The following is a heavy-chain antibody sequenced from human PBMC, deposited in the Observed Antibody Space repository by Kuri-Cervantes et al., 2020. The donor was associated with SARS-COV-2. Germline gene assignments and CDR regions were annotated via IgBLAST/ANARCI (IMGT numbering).Heavy chain of an antibody. V-gene: IGHV4-38-2*02. CDR1: GYSISSGYY. J-gene: IGHJ6*03. CDR2: IYYSGST. D-gene: IGHD3-3*01. CDR3: AREDYDFWRSPYYYYMDV. Sequence: SETLSLTCTVSGYSISSGYYWDWIRQPPGKGLEWIGSIYYSGSTYYNPSLKSRVTISVDTSMNQFSLKLSSVTAEDTAVYYCAREDYDFWRSPYYYYMDVWGKGTTVTVSS.